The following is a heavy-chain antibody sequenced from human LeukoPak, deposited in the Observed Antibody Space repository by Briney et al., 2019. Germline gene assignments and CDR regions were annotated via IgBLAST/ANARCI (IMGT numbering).Heavy chain of an antibody. D-gene: IGHD3-10*01. CDR2: IYTSGST. CDR1: GGSISSGSYY. Sequence: PSQTLSLTCTVSGGSISSGSYYWSWIRQPAGKGLEWIGRIYTSGSTNYNPSLKSRVTISVDTSKNQFSLKLSSVTAADTAVYYCARVKYYYGSGGLMDVWGKGTTVTVSS. J-gene: IGHJ6*04. CDR3: ARVKYYYGSGGLMDV. V-gene: IGHV4-61*02.